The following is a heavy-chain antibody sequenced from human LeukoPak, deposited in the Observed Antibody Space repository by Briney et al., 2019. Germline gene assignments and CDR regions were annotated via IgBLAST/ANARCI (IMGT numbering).Heavy chain of an antibody. CDR3: VRVLYSSDWHVDY. J-gene: IGHJ4*02. V-gene: IGHV3-72*01. CDR2: TRNKANSYTT. Sequence: GGSLSLSCAASGFTLSDHYMDWVRQAPGKRLEWVGRTRNKANSYTTGYAASVKGRFSISRDDSKNSMYLHMNSLKTEDAAVYYCVRVLYSSDWHVDYWGQGTLVTVSS. CDR1: GFTLSDHY. D-gene: IGHD6-19*01.